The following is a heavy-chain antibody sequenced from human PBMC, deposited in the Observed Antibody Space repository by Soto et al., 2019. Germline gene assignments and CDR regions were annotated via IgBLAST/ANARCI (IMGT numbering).Heavy chain of an antibody. CDR2: IKSKTDGGTT. CDR3: TTDSLGGYYGSGSYYNVDY. Sequence: GGSLRLSCAASGFTFSNAWMSWVRQAPGKGLEWVGRIKSKTDGGTTDYAAPVKGRFTISRDDSKNTLYLQMNSLKTEDTAVYYCTTDSLGGYYGSGSYYNVDYWGQGTLVTVSS. D-gene: IGHD3-10*01. V-gene: IGHV3-15*01. CDR1: GFTFSNAW. J-gene: IGHJ4*02.